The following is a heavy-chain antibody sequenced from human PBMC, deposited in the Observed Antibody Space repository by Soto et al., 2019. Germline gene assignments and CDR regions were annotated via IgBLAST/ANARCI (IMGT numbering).Heavy chain of an antibody. D-gene: IGHD1-26*01. V-gene: IGHV4-59*01. CDR3: ARYLVGATRAFDY. CDR1: GGSISSYY. CDR2: IYYTGST. Sequence: SETLSLTCTVSGGSISSYYWSWIRQPPGKGLECIGYIYYTGSTNYNPSLKSRVTISIDKSKNQFSLRLTSVTAADTAVYYCARYLVGATRAFDYWGQGTLVTVSS. J-gene: IGHJ4*02.